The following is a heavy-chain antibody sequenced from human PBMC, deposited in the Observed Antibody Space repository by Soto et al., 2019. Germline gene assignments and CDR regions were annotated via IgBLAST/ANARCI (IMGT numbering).Heavy chain of an antibody. V-gene: IGHV1-46*03. J-gene: IGHJ4*02. CDR1: GYTFTSYG. D-gene: IGHD1-1*01. CDR3: ARDRGYNWNEGSFDY. Sequence: ASVKVSCKASGYTFTSYGISWVRQAPGQGLEWMGIINPSGGSTSYAQKFQGRVTMTRDTSTSTVYMELSSLRSEDTAVYYCARDRGYNWNEGSFDYWGQGTLVTVSS. CDR2: INPSGGST.